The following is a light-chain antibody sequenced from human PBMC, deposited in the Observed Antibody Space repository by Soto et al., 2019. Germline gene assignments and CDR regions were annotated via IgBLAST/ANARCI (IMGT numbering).Light chain of an antibody. J-gene: IGLJ1*01. V-gene: IGLV2-14*03. Sequence: QSALTQPASVSGSPGQSITISCTGTSSDVGGYNSVSWYQHHPGKAPKLILYSVGDRPSGVSYRFSGSKSGNTASLTISWLQAADDADYFCSSYTSSMTNVFGSWTKVTVL. CDR3: SSYTSSMTNV. CDR2: SVG. CDR1: SSDVGGYNS.